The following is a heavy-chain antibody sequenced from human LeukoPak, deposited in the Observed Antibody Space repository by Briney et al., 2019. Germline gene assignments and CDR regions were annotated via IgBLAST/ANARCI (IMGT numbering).Heavy chain of an antibody. CDR2: IYYGGNT. Sequence: PSETLSLTCSVSGASITNYYWTWIGQSPGKGMEWIGYIYYGGNTDYNPSLKSRVTISVDTSKSQFSLKIKSVTATDTALYYCALGEGAELDYWGQGTLVTVSS. J-gene: IGHJ4*02. CDR1: GASITNYY. D-gene: IGHD3-10*01. V-gene: IGHV4-59*01. CDR3: ALGEGAELDY.